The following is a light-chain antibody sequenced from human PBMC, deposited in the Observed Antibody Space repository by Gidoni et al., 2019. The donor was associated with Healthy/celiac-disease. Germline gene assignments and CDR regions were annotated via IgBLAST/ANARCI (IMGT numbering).Light chain of an antibody. CDR2: QDS. V-gene: IGLV3-1*01. J-gene: IGLJ2*01. CDR1: NLGDKY. Sequence: SYELTQPPSVSVSPGQPASITCSGDNLGDKYACWYQQKQGQSPVLVIYQDSKRPSGIPERFSGSNSGNTATLTISGTQAMDEADYYCQAWDSSTSYVVFGGGTKLTVL. CDR3: QAWDSSTSYVV.